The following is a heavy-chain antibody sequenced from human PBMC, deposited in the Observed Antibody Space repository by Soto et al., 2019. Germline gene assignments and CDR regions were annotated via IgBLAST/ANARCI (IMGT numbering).Heavy chain of an antibody. V-gene: IGHV4-34*01. CDR3: ARTDIVVVPAAIQRAWYSSSSGYYYGMDV. CDR1: GGSFSGYY. CDR2: INHSGST. D-gene: IGHD2-2*02. Sequence: NPSETLSLTCAVYGGSFSGYYWSWIRQPPGKGLEWIGEINHSGSTNYNPSLKSRVTISVDTSKNQFSLKLSSVTAADTAVYYCARTDIVVVPAAIQRAWYSSSSGYYYGMDVWGQGTTVTVSS. J-gene: IGHJ6*02.